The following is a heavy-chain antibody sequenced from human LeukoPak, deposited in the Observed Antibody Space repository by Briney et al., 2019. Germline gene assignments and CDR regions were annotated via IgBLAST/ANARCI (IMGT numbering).Heavy chain of an antibody. Sequence: SETLSVTCTVSGGSISSGGYYWSWIRQHPGKGLEWIGYIYYSGSTYYNPSPKSRVTISVDTSKNQFSLKLSSVTAADTAVYYCARELVLRQDFGRAFDIWGQGTMVTVSS. CDR1: GGSISSGGYY. V-gene: IGHV4-31*03. D-gene: IGHD3-3*01. CDR3: ARELVLRQDFGRAFDI. J-gene: IGHJ3*02. CDR2: IYYSGST.